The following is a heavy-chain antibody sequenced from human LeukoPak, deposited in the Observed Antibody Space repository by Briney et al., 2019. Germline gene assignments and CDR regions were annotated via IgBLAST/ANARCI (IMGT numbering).Heavy chain of an antibody. Sequence: PSETLSLTCTVSGGSISSYYWSWIRRPPGKGLEWIGYVYYSGGTNYNPSLKSRVTMSVATSKNQFSLKLSSVTAADTAVYYCASLRYCSGGSCFPKYFQHWGQGTLVTVSS. V-gene: IGHV4-59*08. J-gene: IGHJ1*01. CDR2: VYYSGGT. CDR3: ASLRYCSGGSCFPKYFQH. D-gene: IGHD2-15*01. CDR1: GGSISSYY.